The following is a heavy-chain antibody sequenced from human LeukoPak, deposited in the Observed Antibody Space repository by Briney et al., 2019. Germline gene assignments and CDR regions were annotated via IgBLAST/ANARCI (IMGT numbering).Heavy chain of an antibody. CDR1: GFTFDDYA. V-gene: IGHV3-9*01. J-gene: IGHJ4*02. D-gene: IGHD3-22*01. CDR2: ISWNSGSI. Sequence: PDRSLRLSCAASGFTFDDYAMHWVRQAPGKGLEWVSGISWNSGSIGYADSVKGRFTISRDNSKNTLYLQMNSLRAEDTAVYYCAKDGVYDSSGYYEYYFDYWGQGTLVTVSS. CDR3: AKDGVYDSSGYYEYYFDY.